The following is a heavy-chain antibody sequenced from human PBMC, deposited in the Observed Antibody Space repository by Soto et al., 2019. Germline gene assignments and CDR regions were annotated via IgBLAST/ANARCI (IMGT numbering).Heavy chain of an antibody. CDR1: GFTFSSYG. V-gene: IGHV3-30*18. CDR3: AKPGIAAADNNYYYYYYIDV. J-gene: IGHJ6*03. Sequence: GGSLRLSCAASGFTFSSYGMHWVRQAPGKGLEWVAVISYDGSNKYYADSVKGRFTISRDNSKNTLYLQMNSLRAEDTAVYYCAKPGIAAADNNYYYYYYIDVWGKGTTVTVSS. CDR2: ISYDGSNK. D-gene: IGHD6-13*01.